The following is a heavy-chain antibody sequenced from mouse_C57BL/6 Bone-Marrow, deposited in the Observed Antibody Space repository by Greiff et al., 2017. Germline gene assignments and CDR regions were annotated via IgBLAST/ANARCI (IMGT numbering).Heavy chain of an antibody. Sequence: IQLQQSGPELVKPGASVKISCKASGYTFTDYYMNWVKQSHGKSLEWIGDINPNNGGTSYNQKFKGKATLTVDKSSSTAYMELRSLTSEDSAVYYCAYMVTMDYWGQGTSVTVSS. D-gene: IGHD2-13*01. J-gene: IGHJ4*01. CDR2: INPNNGGT. CDR3: AYMVTMDY. V-gene: IGHV1-26*01. CDR1: GYTFTDYY.